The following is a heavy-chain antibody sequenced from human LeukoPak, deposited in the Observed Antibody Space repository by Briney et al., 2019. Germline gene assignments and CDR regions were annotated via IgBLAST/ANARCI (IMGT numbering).Heavy chain of an antibody. V-gene: IGHV1-2*02. J-gene: IGHJ3*02. D-gene: IGHD3-22*01. CDR1: GYTFIDYY. CDR2: IDPDIDCT. CDR3: AREYYDTSGSKYAFDI. Sequence: ASVKVSCKSSGYTFIDYYIRWERHAIGQGPEWMGCIDPDIDCTEFTQQYPGLLTRTTDTSVRTAYMDLSRLTSDDTAIYDCAREYYDTSGSKYAFDISGQGEMVTVSS.